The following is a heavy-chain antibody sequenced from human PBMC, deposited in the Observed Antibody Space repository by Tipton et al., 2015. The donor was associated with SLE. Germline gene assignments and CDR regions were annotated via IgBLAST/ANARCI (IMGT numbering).Heavy chain of an antibody. V-gene: IGHV4-59*12. CDR1: GGSMTSFY. CDR3: ATTSCSGDSCLVDH. J-gene: IGHJ4*02. Sequence: TLSLTCTVSGGSMTSFYWRWIRPPPGKGLEDIGYIYYSGSTNYDPPLKSRVTISIDTSKNQFSLRLSSVTAADTAVYYCATTSCSGDSCLVDHWGQGTLVTVSS. CDR2: IYYSGST. D-gene: IGHD2-21*01.